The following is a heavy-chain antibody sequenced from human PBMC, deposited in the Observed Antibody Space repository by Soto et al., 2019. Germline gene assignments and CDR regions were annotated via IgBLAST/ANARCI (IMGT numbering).Heavy chain of an antibody. CDR3: ARERPPPVPATAISFVYYYYYGMDV. J-gene: IGHJ6*02. D-gene: IGHD2-21*02. CDR2: ISGSDNST. CDR1: GFTFSSFA. V-gene: IGHV3-23*01. Sequence: GGSLRLSCAASGFTFSSFAMSWVRQAPGKGLEWVSAISGSDNSTYYADSVKGRFTISRDNSKNALYLQMSSLRADDTAVYYCARERPPPVPATAISFVYYYYYGMDVWGQGTTVTVSS.